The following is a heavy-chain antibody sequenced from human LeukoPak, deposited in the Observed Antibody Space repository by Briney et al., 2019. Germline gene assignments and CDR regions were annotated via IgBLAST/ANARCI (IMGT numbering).Heavy chain of an antibody. J-gene: IGHJ4*02. CDR3: ARDGFVVPAAIELDY. V-gene: IGHV1-18*01. Sequence: ASVKVSCKASGYTFTSYGISWVRQAPGQGLEWMGWISASNGNTNYAQKLQGRVTMTTDTSTSTAYMELRSLRSDDTAVYYCARDGFVVPAAIELDYWGQGTLVTVSS. D-gene: IGHD2-2*01. CDR2: ISASNGNT. CDR1: GYTFTSYG.